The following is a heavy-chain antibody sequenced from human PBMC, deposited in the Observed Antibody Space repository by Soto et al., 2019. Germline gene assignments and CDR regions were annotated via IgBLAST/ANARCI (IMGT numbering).Heavy chain of an antibody. D-gene: IGHD2-8*02. CDR2: IIPILDIA. J-gene: IGHJ4*02. V-gene: IGHV1-69*02. CDR3: ARSLGLCTGSGCRDY. Sequence: QVQLLQSGTEVKKPGSSAKVSCRASGGNFNTYTISWVRQAPGQGLEWLGRIIPILDIASSAQKFQGRVNITADKSTNTVYMELSSLRSEDTAVYFCARSLGLCTGSGCRDYWGQGTLVSVSP. CDR1: GGNFNTYT.